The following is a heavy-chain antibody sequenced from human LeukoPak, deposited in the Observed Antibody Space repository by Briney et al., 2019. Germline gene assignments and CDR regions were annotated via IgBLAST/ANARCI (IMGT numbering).Heavy chain of an antibody. CDR3: ASTIFGVGYNWFDP. CDR1: GGSITSNNW. D-gene: IGHD3-3*01. V-gene: IGHV4-4*02. J-gene: IGHJ5*02. Sequence: SETLSLTCAVSGGSITSNNWWSWVRQPPGGGLAWIGEVYHSGNTNYNPSLKSRVTISVDKSKNQFSLKLSSVTAADTAVYYCASTIFGVGYNWFDPWGQGTLVTVSS. CDR2: VYHSGNT.